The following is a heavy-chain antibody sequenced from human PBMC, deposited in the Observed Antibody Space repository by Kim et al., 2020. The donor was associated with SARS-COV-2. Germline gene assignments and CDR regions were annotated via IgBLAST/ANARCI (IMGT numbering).Heavy chain of an antibody. J-gene: IGHJ6*02. V-gene: IGHV1-69*13. CDR2: IIPIFGTA. D-gene: IGHD3-10*01. CDR1: GGTFSSYA. Sequence: SVKVSCKASGGTFSSYAISWVRQAPGQGLEWMGGIIPIFGTANYAQKFQCRVTITADESTSTAYMELSSLRSEDTAVYYCARAGGDRSKITMVQGVSLHYSYYGMDVWGQGTTVTVSS. CDR3: ARAGGDRSKITMVQGVSLHYSYYGMDV.